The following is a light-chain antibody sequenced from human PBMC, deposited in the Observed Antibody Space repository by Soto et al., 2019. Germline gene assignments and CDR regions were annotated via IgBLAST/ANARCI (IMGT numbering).Light chain of an antibody. CDR3: QQFGSSPGFT. J-gene: IGKJ3*01. V-gene: IGKV3-20*01. Sequence: EIVLTQSPGTLSLSPGERATLSCRASQSINNRYLAWYQQKPGQAPRLLIYGASSRATGIPDRFSGSGSGTDFTLTISRLEPEDFAVYYCQQFGSSPGFTFGPGTKVVMK. CDR2: GAS. CDR1: QSINNRY.